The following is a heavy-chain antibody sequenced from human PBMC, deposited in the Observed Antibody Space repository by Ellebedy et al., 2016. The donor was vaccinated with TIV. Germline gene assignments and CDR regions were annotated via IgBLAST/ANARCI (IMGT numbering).Heavy chain of an antibody. CDR1: GGTFSSYA. CDR3: ARDYYDTPDGMDV. Sequence: SVKVSXXASGGTFSSYAISWVRQAPGQGLEWMGGIIPIFGTANYAQKFQGRVTITADESTSTAYMELSSLRSEDTAVYYCARDYYDTPDGMDVWGQGTTVTVSS. J-gene: IGHJ6*02. D-gene: IGHD3-22*01. CDR2: IIPIFGTA. V-gene: IGHV1-69*13.